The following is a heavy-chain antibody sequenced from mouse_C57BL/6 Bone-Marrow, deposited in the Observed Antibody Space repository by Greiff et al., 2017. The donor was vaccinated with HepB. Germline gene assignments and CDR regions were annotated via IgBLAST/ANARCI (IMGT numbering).Heavy chain of an antibody. CDR3: AETAQATYAMDY. Sequence: VKLQESGAELARPGASVKLSCKASGYTFTSYGMSWVKQRTGQGLEWIGEIYPRSGNTYYNEKFKGKATLTADKSSSTAYMELRSLTSEDSAVYFCAETAQATYAMDYWGQGTSVTVSS. D-gene: IGHD3-2*02. CDR2: IYPRSGNT. CDR1: GYTFTSYG. V-gene: IGHV1-81*01. J-gene: IGHJ4*01.